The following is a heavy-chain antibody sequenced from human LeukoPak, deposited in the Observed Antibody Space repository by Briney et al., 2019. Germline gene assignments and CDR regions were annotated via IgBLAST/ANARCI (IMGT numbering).Heavy chain of an antibody. V-gene: IGHV3-11*01. CDR3: ARGTGELDY. Sequence: KSGGSLRLSCAASGFTFSDYYMSWIRQAPGKGLEWVSYISSSATNIYYADPVKGRFTISRDNAKNSLYLQMNSLRAEDTAMYYCARGTGELDYWGQGTLVTVSS. CDR1: GFTFSDYY. D-gene: IGHD3-16*01. CDR2: ISSSATNI. J-gene: IGHJ4*02.